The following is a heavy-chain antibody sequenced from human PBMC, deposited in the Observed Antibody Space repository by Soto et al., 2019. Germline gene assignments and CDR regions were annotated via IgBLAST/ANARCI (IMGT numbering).Heavy chain of an antibody. CDR1: ADTFTGYT. V-gene: IGHV1-69*08. Sequence: QVQLVQSGAEVKKPGSSVKVSCKASADTFTGYTVTWVRQAPGQGLEWVGRVIPILGASNFAQKFQGRVTIAADQATDTTCMVLDGLTAEERAVYCGARSRGSCYSNFDSWGQGTLVTVSS. J-gene: IGHJ4*02. CDR2: VIPILGAS. D-gene: IGHD2-21*01. CDR3: ARSRGSCYSNFDS.